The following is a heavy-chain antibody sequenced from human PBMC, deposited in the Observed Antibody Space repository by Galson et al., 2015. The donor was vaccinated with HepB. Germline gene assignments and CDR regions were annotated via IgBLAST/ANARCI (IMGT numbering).Heavy chain of an antibody. CDR1: GYTFTSYG. CDR2: ISAYNGNT. D-gene: IGHD5-18*01. J-gene: IGHJ3*02. V-gene: IGHV1-18*04. CDR3: ARVVSQPVDTAMVTEAFDI. Sequence: SVKVSCKASGYTFTSYGISWVRQAPGQGLEWMGWISAYNGNTNYAQKLQGRATMTTDTSTSTAYMELRSLRSDDTAVYYCARVVSQPVDTAMVTEAFDIWGQGTMVTVSS.